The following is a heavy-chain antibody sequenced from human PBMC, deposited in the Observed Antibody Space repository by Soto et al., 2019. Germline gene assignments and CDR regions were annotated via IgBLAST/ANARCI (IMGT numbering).Heavy chain of an antibody. Sequence: QITLKESGPTLVKHTQTLTLTCTFSGFSLSTSGVGVGWIRQPPGKALEWLALIYWDDDKRYSPSLKSRLTHTKDTSKNQLVLTMTNMDPVDTATYYCAHRRGVSRRGWFDPWGQGTLVTVSS. CDR2: IYWDDDK. CDR3: AHRRGVSRRGWFDP. CDR1: GFSLSTSGVG. D-gene: IGHD3-10*01. V-gene: IGHV2-5*02. J-gene: IGHJ5*02.